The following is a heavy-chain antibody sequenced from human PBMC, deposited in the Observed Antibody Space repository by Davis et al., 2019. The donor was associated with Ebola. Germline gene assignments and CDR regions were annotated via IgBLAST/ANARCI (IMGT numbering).Heavy chain of an antibody. CDR3: VTENWYRFES. CDR2: SRNKENRYST. D-gene: IGHD1/OR15-1a*01. J-gene: IGHJ4*02. Sequence: PGGSLRLSCAASGFAFSVYYMDWVRLTPGKGLEWVGLSRNKENRYSTEYAASVKGRFTISRDDSKNLMYLGMNSLRTEDTAVYYCVTENWYRFESWGQGTLVTVSS. CDR1: GFAFSVYY. V-gene: IGHV3-72*01.